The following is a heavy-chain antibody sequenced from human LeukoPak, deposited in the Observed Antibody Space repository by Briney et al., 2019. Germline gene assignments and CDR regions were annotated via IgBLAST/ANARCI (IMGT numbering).Heavy chain of an antibody. CDR2: IIPIFGTA. CDR1: GGTFHSYA. J-gene: IGHJ3*02. D-gene: IGHD3-3*01. V-gene: IGHV1-69*05. Sequence: SVNVSCKASGGTFHSYAISWVRQAPGQGLEWMGGIIPIFGTANYAQKFQGRVTITTDESTSTAYMELSSLRSEDTAVYYCARGKSGSPLRWNAFDIWGQGTMVTVSS. CDR3: ARGKSGSPLRWNAFDI.